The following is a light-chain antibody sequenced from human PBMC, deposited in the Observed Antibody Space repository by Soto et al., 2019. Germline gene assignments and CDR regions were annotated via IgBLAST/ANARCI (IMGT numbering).Light chain of an antibody. V-gene: IGKV1-39*01. CDR3: QQKGT. CDR1: QSISSY. CDR2: AAS. J-gene: IGKJ1*01. Sequence: DIQMTQSPSSLSASGGDRVTITCRASQSISSYLNWYQQKPGKAPKLLIYAASSLQSGVPSRFSGSGSGTDFTLTISSLQPEDFATYYCQQKGTFGQGTKVDIK.